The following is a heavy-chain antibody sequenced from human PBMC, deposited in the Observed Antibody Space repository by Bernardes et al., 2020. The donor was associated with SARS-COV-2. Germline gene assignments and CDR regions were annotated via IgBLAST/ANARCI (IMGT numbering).Heavy chain of an antibody. CDR2: IKRKTDGGTT. J-gene: IGHJ4*02. CDR1: GFTFSNAC. V-gene: IGHV3-15*07. Sequence: GRSLRVCCASSGFTFSNACMNWVRQAPGKGLEWVGHIKRKTDGGTTDYAAPVKCRFTISGDDLKNTMYLQMNSLKTEDTAVYYCTTGAEIYYDSSGFSYYFDFWGQGTLVTVSS. D-gene: IGHD3-22*01. CDR3: TTGAEIYYDSSGFSYYFDF.